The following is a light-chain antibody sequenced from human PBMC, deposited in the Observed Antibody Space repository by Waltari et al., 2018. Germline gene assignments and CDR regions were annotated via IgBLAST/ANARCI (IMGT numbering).Light chain of an antibody. V-gene: IGLV1-47*01. J-gene: IGLJ2*01. CDR1: SSNIGSNY. CDR3: AAWDDTLSGVV. CDR2: RNN. Sequence: QSVLTQPPSGSGTPGQRVTISCSGSSSNIGSNYVYWYQQLPGTAPRLLTYRNNQRPSGVPDRFSGSKSGTSASLAISGLRSDDEADYYCAAWDDTLSGVVFGGGTKLTVL.